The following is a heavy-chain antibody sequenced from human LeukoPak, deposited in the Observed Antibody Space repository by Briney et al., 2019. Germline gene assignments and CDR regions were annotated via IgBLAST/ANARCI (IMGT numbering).Heavy chain of an antibody. V-gene: IGHV3-21*01. CDR3: ARDAYCSSTSRDDY. Sequence: PGGSLRLSCAASGFTFSSYIMHWVRQAPEKGLEWVSSISSSSSYIYYADSVKGRFTISRDNAKNSLYLQMNSLRAEDTAVYYCARDAYCSSTSRDDYWGQGTLVTVSS. CDR2: ISSSSSYI. D-gene: IGHD2-2*01. CDR1: GFTFSSYI. J-gene: IGHJ4*02.